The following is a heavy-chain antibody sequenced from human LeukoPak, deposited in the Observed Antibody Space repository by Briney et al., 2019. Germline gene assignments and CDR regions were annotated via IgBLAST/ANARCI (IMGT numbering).Heavy chain of an antibody. Sequence: SETLSLTCPVSVGSISSYYWSWIRQPPGKGLEWIGYIYYSGSTNYNPSLQRRVPIAVDTSKNQFSLKLSSLTAADTAVYYCARAVYYDFWSGHGRYFDYWGQGTLVTVSS. D-gene: IGHD3-3*01. V-gene: IGHV4-59*01. CDR1: VGSISSYY. CDR3: ARAVYYDFWSGHGRYFDY. J-gene: IGHJ4*02. CDR2: IYYSGST.